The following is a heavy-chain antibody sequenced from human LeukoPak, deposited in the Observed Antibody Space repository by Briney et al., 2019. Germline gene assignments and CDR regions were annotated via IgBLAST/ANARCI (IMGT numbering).Heavy chain of an antibody. Sequence: GESLKISCKGSGYSFTSYWIGWVRPVPGKGLEWMGIIYPGDSDTRYSPSFQGQVTISADKSISTAYLQWSSLKASDTAMYYCAITMVRGVIRGYFQHWGQGTLVTVSS. CDR1: GYSFTSYW. J-gene: IGHJ1*01. V-gene: IGHV5-51*01. CDR2: IYPGDSDT. D-gene: IGHD3-10*01. CDR3: AITMVRGVIRGYFQH.